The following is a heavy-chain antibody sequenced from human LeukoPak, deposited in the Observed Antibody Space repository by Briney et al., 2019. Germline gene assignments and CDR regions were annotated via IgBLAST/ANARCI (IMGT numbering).Heavy chain of an antibody. CDR2: IYYSGST. D-gene: IGHD2-2*01. V-gene: IGHV4-59*08. Sequence: PSETLSLTCTVSGGSISTYYWSWIRQPPGKGLEWIGNIYYSGSTNYNPSLKSRVTISVDTSKNQFSLKLSSVTAADTAVYYCARGDDCSYSSCGRRWFDPWGQGTLVTVSS. CDR1: GGSISTYY. CDR3: ARGDDCSYSSCGRRWFDP. J-gene: IGHJ5*02.